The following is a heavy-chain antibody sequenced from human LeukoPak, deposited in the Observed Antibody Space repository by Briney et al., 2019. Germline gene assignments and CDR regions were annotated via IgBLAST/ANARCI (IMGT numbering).Heavy chain of an antibody. CDR3: ARGIVVVPSVAFDYYFYYYMDV. CDR2: ISAYNGNT. Sequence: ASVKVSCKASGYTFTSYGNSWVRQAPGQGLEWMGWISAYNGNTNYAQNLQGRITMTTDTSTSTAYMELRSLRSDDTAVYYCARGIVVVPSVAFDYYFYYYMDVWGKGTTVTVSS. CDR1: GYTFTSYG. D-gene: IGHD2-2*01. J-gene: IGHJ6*03. V-gene: IGHV1-18*01.